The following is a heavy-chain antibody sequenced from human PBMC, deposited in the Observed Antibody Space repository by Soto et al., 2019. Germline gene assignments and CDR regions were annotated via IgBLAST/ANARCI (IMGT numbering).Heavy chain of an antibody. V-gene: IGHV5-10-1*01. CDR1: GYSLTSYW. J-gene: IGHJ6*02. CDR3: ARQGGDIVVVPAAMRDYYNGMDV. D-gene: IGHD2-2*01. CDR2: IDPSDSYT. Sequence: GESLKISCKGSGYSLTSYWISWVRQMPGKGLEWMGRIDPSDSYTNYSPSFQGHVTISADKSISTAYLQWSSLKASDTAMYYCARQGGDIVVVPAAMRDYYNGMDVWGQGTTVTVSS.